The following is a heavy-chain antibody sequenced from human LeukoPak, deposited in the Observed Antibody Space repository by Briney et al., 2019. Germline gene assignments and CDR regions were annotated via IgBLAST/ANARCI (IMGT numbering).Heavy chain of an antibody. CDR2: IYYSGST. Sequence: SESPSLTCAVSGGSISSSSYYWGWIRQPPGKGLGWIGSIYYSGSTYYNPSLKARHPISVDTSKNQFSLKLSSVTAADTAVYYCARSGVWGSYRSLDSWGQGALV. CDR3: ARSGVWGSYRSLDS. CDR1: GGSISSSSYY. V-gene: IGHV4-39*01. J-gene: IGHJ4*02. D-gene: IGHD3-16*02.